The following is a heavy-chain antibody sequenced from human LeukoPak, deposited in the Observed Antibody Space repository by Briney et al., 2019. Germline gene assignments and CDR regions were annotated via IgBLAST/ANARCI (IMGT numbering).Heavy chain of an antibody. D-gene: IGHD4-23*01. CDR1: GYTFTSYG. CDR2: ISAYNGST. J-gene: IGHJ6*02. CDR3: ARDSASLYGGNPYGMDV. V-gene: IGHV1-18*01. Sequence: GASVKVSCKASGYTFTSYGISWVRPAPGQGREWMGWISAYNGSTNYAQKLQGRVTMTTDTSTSTAYMELRSLRSDDTAVYYCARDSASLYGGNPYGMDVWGQGTTVTVSS.